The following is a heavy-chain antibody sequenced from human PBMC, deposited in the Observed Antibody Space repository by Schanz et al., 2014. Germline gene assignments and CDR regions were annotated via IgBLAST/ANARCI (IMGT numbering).Heavy chain of an antibody. D-gene: IGHD3-22*01. Sequence: QVQLVESGGGVVQPGRSLRLSCAGSGFSFSGFGMHWVRQAPGKGLEWVAFIRYNGINEYYADSVKGRFTISRDNSKNTLYLQMNSLRAEDTAVYYCAKDLPSDYYIAYWGQGTLVTVSS. CDR3: AKDLPSDYYIAY. CDR1: GFSFSGFG. CDR2: IRYNGINE. V-gene: IGHV3-30*02. J-gene: IGHJ4*02.